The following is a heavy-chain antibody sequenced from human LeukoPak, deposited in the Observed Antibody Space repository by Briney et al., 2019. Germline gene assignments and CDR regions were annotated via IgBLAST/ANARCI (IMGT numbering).Heavy chain of an antibody. J-gene: IGHJ4*02. D-gene: IGHD3-22*01. CDR1: GFTFSSYA. V-gene: IGHV3-30*02. CDR2: IRYDGSNK. CDR3: ARGDYYDSSGYVDY. Sequence: GGSLRLSCAASGFTFSSYAMSWVRQAPGKGLEWVAFIRYDGSNKYYADSVKGRFTISRDNSKNTLYLQMNSLRAEDTAVYYCARGDYYDSSGYVDYWGQGTLVTVSS.